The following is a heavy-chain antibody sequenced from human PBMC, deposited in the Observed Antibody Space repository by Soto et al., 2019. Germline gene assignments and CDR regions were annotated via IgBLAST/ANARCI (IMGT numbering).Heavy chain of an antibody. J-gene: IGHJ6*02. CDR3: ASDVGVDRGYGMDV. Sequence: QVQLVQSGAEVKKPGSSVKVSCKASGGTFSSYAISWVRQAPGQGLEWMGGIIPIFGTANYAQKFQGRVTMTADKATSTAYMELSSLRSEDTAVYYCASDVGVDRGYGMDVWGQGTTVTVSS. CDR2: IIPIFGTA. V-gene: IGHV1-69*06. CDR1: GGTFSSYA. D-gene: IGHD2-2*01.